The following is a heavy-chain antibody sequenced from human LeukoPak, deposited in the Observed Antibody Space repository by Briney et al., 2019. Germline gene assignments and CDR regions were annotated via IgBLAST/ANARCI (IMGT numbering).Heavy chain of an antibody. J-gene: IGHJ4*02. Sequence: GGSLRLSCAASGFTFDDYAMNWVRQAPGKGLEWVSSISSSSSYIYYADSVKGRFTISRDNAKNSLYLQMNSLRAEDTAVYYCASGITGTTGSDYWGQGTLVTVSS. V-gene: IGHV3-21*01. CDR1: GFTFDDYA. CDR2: ISSSSSYI. CDR3: ASGITGTTGSDY. D-gene: IGHD1-7*01.